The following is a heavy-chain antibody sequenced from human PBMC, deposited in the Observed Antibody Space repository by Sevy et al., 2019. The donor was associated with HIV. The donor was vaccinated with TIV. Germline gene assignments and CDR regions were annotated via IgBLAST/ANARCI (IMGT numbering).Heavy chain of an antibody. D-gene: IGHD2-15*01. Sequence: AGSLRLSCAASGFTFSSYSMNWVRQAPGKALEWVSSISSRSSYIYYADSVKGRFTISRDNAKNSLYLQMNSLRAEDTALYCCARVEAYCSGGSCNYYFYYMDVWGKGTTVTVSS. CDR2: ISSRSSYI. CDR1: GFTFSSYS. V-gene: IGHV3-21*01. J-gene: IGHJ6*03. CDR3: ARVEAYCSGGSCNYYFYYMDV.